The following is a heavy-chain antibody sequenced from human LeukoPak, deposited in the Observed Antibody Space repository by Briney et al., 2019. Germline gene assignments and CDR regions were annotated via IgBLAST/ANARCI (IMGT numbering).Heavy chain of an antibody. CDR2: ISTYNDNT. V-gene: IGHV1-18*01. Sequence: ASVKVSCKASGYTFTSYGISWVRRAPGQGLEWMGWISTYNDNTNYAQKLQGRVTMTTDTSTSTAYMELTSLRSDDTAVYYCARGEGGAVAYYFDYWGQGTLVTVSS. CDR1: GYTFTSYG. D-gene: IGHD6-19*01. J-gene: IGHJ4*02. CDR3: ARGEGGAVAYYFDY.